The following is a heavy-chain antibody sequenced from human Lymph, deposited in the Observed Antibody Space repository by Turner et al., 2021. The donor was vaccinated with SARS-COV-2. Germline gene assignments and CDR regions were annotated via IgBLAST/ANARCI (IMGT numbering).Heavy chain of an antibody. J-gene: IGHJ4*02. CDR2: ISYDGNNK. V-gene: IGHV3-30-3*01. CDR3: ARGLSGNYYFFDY. CDR1: GFTFSSYA. Sequence: QVQLVESGGGVVQPGRSLKLSCAASGFTFSSYAMHWVRQAPGKGLEWVELISYDGNNKYYADSVRGRFTISRDNSKNTLYLQMNSRRAEDTAVYYCARGLSGNYYFFDYWGQGTLVTVSS. D-gene: IGHD1-26*01.